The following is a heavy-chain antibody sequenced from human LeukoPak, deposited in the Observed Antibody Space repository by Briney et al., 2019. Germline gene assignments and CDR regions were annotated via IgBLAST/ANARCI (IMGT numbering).Heavy chain of an antibody. CDR1: GGSVSSYY. J-gene: IGHJ4*02. CDR3: ARVQFDYYDSSGYCFDY. V-gene: IGHV4-59*06. D-gene: IGHD3-22*01. Sequence: SETLSLTCTVSGGSVSSYYWSWIRQPPGKGLEWIGYIYHSGSTYYNPSLKSRVTISVDTSKNQFSLKLSSVTAADTAVYYCARVQFDYYDSSGYCFDYWGQGTLVTVSS. CDR2: IYHSGST.